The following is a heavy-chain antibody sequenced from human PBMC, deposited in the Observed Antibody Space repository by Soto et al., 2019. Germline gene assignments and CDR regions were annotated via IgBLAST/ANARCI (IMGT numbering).Heavy chain of an antibody. CDR1: GYTFTSYG. D-gene: IGHD3-9*01. CDR2: ISAYNGNT. Sequence: ASVKVSCKASGYTFTSYGISCVRQAPGQVLEWMGWISAYNGNTNYAQKLQGRVTMTTDTSTSTAYMELRSLRSDDTAVYYCARDPGYYDILTGYYTRGNWFDPWGQGTLVTVSS. V-gene: IGHV1-18*04. J-gene: IGHJ5*02. CDR3: ARDPGYYDILTGYYTRGNWFDP.